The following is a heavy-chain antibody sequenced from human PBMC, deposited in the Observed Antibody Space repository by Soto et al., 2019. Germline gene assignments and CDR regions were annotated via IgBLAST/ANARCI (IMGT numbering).Heavy chain of an antibody. Sequence: VQLVESGGGVVQPGRSLRLSCAASGSIFRGYGMHWVRQAPGKGLEWVAIIRFDGSNINYADSVMGRFTISRDNSKNTLYLQMNSLRVEDTAVYYCARDGVGGTACQGYLDYWGQGTLVTVSS. CDR3: ARDGVGGTACQGYLDY. D-gene: IGHD2-15*01. J-gene: IGHJ4*02. V-gene: IGHV3-33*01. CDR1: GSIFRGYG. CDR2: IRFDGSNI.